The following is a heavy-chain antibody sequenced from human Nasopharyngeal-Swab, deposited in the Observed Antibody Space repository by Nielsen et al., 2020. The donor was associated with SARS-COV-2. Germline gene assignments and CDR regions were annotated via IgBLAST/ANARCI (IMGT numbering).Heavy chain of an antibody. D-gene: IGHD3-22*01. Sequence: GESLKISCVASGFIFSSYSINWVRQAPGKGPEWVSYISSGGDTIYYSDSVKGRFTISRDNAKNSLYLQMNSLRAEDTAVYYCARDSSPYRITMIVSAFDIWGQGTMVTVSS. CDR2: ISSGGDTI. CDR3: ARDSSPYRITMIVSAFDI. V-gene: IGHV3-48*01. CDR1: GFIFSSYS. J-gene: IGHJ3*02.